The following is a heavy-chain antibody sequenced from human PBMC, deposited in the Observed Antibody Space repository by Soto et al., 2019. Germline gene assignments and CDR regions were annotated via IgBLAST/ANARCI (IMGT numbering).Heavy chain of an antibody. J-gene: IGHJ6*02. CDR3: ARVAGSSSFPNYYYYYGMDV. CDR2: IKQDGSEK. D-gene: IGHD6-6*01. V-gene: IGHV3-7*03. Sequence: GGSLRLSCAAPGFTFSSYWMSRVRQAPGKGLEWVANIKQDGSEKYYVDSVKGRFTISRDNAKNSLYLQMNSLRAEDTAVYYCARVAGSSSFPNYYYYYGMDVWGQGTTVTVSS. CDR1: GFTFSSYW.